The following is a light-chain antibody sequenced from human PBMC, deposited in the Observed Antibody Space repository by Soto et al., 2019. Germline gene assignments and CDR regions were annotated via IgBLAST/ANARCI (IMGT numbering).Light chain of an antibody. V-gene: IGKV3-15*01. CDR2: GAS. J-gene: IGKJ1*01. Sequence: EIVMTQSPATLSVSPGERATLSCSASQSVSINLAWYQQKPGQAPRLLIHGASTRATGIPARFSGSGSGTDFTLTISSLQSEDFAVYYCQQYNMWPRTFGQGTKVDIK. CDR1: QSVSIN. CDR3: QQYNMWPRT.